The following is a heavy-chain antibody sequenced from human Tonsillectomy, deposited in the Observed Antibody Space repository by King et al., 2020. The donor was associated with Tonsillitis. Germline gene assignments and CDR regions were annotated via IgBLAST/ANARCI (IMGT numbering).Heavy chain of an antibody. CDR3: ARDPSLNYGGSPQTYFHH. CDR2: ISAYNGNT. V-gene: IGHV1-18*04. Sequence: QLVQSGAEVKKPGASVKVSCKASGYTFISYGISWVRQAPGQGLEWMGWISAYNGNTNYAKKLQGRVTMTTDTSTSTAYMELRSLRSDDTTVYYCARDPSLNYGGSPQTYFHHWGQGTLVTVSS. D-gene: IGHD4-23*01. J-gene: IGHJ1*01. CDR1: GYTFISYG.